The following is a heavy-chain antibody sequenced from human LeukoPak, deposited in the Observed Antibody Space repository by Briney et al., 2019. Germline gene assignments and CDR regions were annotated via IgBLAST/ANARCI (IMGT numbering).Heavy chain of an antibody. CDR2: IRYDGSNK. V-gene: IGHV3-30*02. Sequence: GGSLRLSCAASGFTFSSYGRHWVRQAPGKGLEWVAFIRYDGSNKYYADSVKGRFTISRDNSKNTLYLQMNSLRAEDTAVYYCAKVVRYDYYYYMDVWGKGTTVTVSS. CDR1: GFTFSSYG. D-gene: IGHD2-8*02. CDR3: AKVVRYDYYYYMDV. J-gene: IGHJ6*03.